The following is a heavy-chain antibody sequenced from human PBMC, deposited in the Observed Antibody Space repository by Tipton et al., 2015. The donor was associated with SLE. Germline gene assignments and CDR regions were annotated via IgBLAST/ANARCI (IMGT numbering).Heavy chain of an antibody. J-gene: IGHJ4*02. CDR2: LKQDGSET. V-gene: IGHV3-7*01. CDR3: ALGGVRDCDY. D-gene: IGHD2-8*02. Sequence: LSLTCTVSGDSISSGRYYWSWVRQAPGKGLEWVANLKQDGSETYYVDSVKGRFTISRDNAKSSLYLQMNSLRAEDTAVYYCALGGVRDCDYWGQGTLVTVSS. CDR1: GDSISSGRYY.